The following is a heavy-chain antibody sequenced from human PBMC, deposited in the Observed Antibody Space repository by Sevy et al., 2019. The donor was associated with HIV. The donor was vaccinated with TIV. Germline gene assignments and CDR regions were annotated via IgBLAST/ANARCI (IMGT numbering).Heavy chain of an antibody. CDR3: AGVGGRRWLDY. CDR2: IYYSGST. D-gene: IGHD3-16*01. J-gene: IGHJ4*02. V-gene: IGHV4-59*01. CDR1: GGSISSYY. Sequence: SETLSLTCTVSGGSISSYYWSWIRQPPGKGLEWIGYIYYSGSTNYNPSLKSRVTISVDTSKNQFSLKLSSVTAADTDVYYCAGVGGRRWLDYWGQGTLVTVSS.